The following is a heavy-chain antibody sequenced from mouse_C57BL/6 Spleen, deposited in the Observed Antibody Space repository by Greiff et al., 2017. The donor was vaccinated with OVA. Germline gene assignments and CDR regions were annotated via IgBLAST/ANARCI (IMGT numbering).Heavy chain of an antibody. Sequence: VQLQQSGAELVKPGASVKLSCTASGFNFTDYYMHWVKQRTEQGLEWIGRIDPEDGETKYAPKFQGKATMTADTSSNTAYLQLSSLTSEDSAVYYCARGYYYGNWYMDDWGKGTTVTVSS. V-gene: IGHV14-2*01. CDR3: ARGYYYGNWYMDD. J-gene: IGHJ4*01. D-gene: IGHD2-1*01. CDR2: IDPEDGET. CDR1: GFNFTDYY.